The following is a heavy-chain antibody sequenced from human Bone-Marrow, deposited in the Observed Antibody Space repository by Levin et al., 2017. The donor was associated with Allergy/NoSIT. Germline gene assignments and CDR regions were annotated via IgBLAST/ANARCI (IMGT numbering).Heavy chain of an antibody. Sequence: GESLKISCQASGYAFSVYDINWVRQVNGQGLELLGWMNPNTGSTGHAQKFQGRLTMTWNTPNNTAYMELGSLRSDDTAVYYCARGGQFDPWGQGTLVIVSS. CDR3: ARGGQFDP. J-gene: IGHJ5*02. V-gene: IGHV1-8*01. CDR1: GYAFSVYD. CDR2: MNPNTGST.